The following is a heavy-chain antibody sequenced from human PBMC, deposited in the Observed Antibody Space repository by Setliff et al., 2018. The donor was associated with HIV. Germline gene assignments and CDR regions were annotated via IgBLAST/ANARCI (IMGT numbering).Heavy chain of an antibody. D-gene: IGHD3-22*01. V-gene: IGHV1-2*02. CDR3: ARGRTYDSSGYIGNWFDP. CDR2: INPNSGGT. J-gene: IGHJ5*02. CDR1: GYTFTGYY. Sequence: ASVKVSCKASGYTFTGYYMHWVRQAPGQGLEWMGWINPNSGGTNYAQKFQGRVTMTRDTSISTAYMELRSLRLDDTAVYFCARGRTYDSSGYIGNWFDPWGQGTLVTVSS.